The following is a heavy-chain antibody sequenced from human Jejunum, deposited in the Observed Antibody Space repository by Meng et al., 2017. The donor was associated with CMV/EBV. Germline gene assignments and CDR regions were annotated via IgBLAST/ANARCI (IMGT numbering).Heavy chain of an antibody. CDR3: ARGDPKKLIGGNVSPVDY. Sequence: FRSYTMTWVRQAPGKGLEWVSSIDATSSYIYYADSLRGRFTISRDNTKNSVDLQVNSLRAEDTAVYYCARGDPKKLIGGNVSPVDYWGQGTLVSVSS. V-gene: IGHV3-21*01. D-gene: IGHD3-16*01. CDR2: IDATSSYI. CDR1: FRSYT. J-gene: IGHJ4*02.